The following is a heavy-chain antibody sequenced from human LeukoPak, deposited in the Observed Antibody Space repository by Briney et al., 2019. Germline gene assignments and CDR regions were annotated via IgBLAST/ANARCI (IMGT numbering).Heavy chain of an antibody. V-gene: IGHV4-59*01. J-gene: IGHJ5*02. CDR2: IYYSGST. D-gene: IGHD5-12*01. CDR3: AREGGGSGYDSNWFDP. CDR1: GGSISSYY. Sequence: SETLSLTCTVSGGSISSYYWSWIRQPPGKGLEWIGYIYYSGSTNYNPSLKSRVTISVDTSKNQFSLKLSSVTAADTAVYYCAREGGGSGYDSNWFDPWGQGTLVTVSS.